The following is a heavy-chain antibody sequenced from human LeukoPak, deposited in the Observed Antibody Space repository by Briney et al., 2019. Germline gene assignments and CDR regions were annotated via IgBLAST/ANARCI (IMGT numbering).Heavy chain of an antibody. CDR1: GCSISSYY. J-gene: IGHJ6*02. CDR2: IYYSGST. D-gene: IGHD2-15*01. Sequence: PSETLSLTCTVSGCSISSYYWSWIRQPPGKGLEWIGYIYYSGSTNYNPSLKSRVTISVDTSKNQFSLKLSSVTAADTAVYYCGVVAATPRSYGMDVWGQGTTVTVSS. V-gene: IGHV4-59*08. CDR3: GVVAATPRSYGMDV.